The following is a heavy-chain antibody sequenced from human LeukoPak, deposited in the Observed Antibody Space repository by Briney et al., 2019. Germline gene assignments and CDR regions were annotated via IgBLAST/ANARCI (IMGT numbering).Heavy chain of an antibody. CDR2: VHPNSGNT. V-gene: IGHV1-8*01. Sequence: ASVKVSCKTSGYPFSTYEINWVRRAAGQGLEWMGWVHPNSGNTAYAQKFQGRVTITADKSTSTAYMELSSLRSEDTAVYYCARDIRAAGVNYYYYYGMDVWGQGTTVTVSS. D-gene: IGHD6-13*01. CDR3: ARDIRAAGVNYYYYYGMDV. J-gene: IGHJ6*02. CDR1: GYPFSTYE.